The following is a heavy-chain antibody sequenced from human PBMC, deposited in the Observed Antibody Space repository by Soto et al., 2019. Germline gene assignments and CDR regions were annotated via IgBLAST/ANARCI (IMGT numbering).Heavy chain of an antibody. CDR3: ATDRSGILTGYYTAGFDY. CDR1: GGSISSLS. J-gene: IGHJ4*02. D-gene: IGHD3-9*01. V-gene: IGHV4-59*01. CDR2: IYYSGST. Sequence: PESLSLTCTVYGGSISSLSSSWIRQPRGKGLEWIGYIYYSGSTNYKPSLTSRVPISVDRSKNQSSLKLSSVTAADPAVYYGATDRSGILTGYYTAGFDYWGQGTLVTVSS.